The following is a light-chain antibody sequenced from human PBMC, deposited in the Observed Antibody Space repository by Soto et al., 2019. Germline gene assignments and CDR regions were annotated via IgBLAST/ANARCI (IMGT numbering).Light chain of an antibody. Sequence: AIRMTQSPSSFSASTGDRVTITCRASQGISSYLAWYQQNPGKAPKLLIYAASTLQSGVPSRFSGSGSGTDFTLTLGCLQSEDFATYYCQQYYSYPRTFGQGTKVEIK. CDR1: QGISSY. CDR3: QQYYSYPRT. CDR2: AAS. J-gene: IGKJ1*01. V-gene: IGKV1-8*01.